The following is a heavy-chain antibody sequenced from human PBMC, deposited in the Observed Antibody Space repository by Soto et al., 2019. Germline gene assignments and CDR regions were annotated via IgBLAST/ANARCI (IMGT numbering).Heavy chain of an antibody. CDR1: GYTLTELS. CDR2: FDPEDGET. V-gene: IGHV1-24*01. D-gene: IGHD3-22*01. Sequence: ASVKVSCKVSGYTLTELSMHWVRQAPGKGLEWMGGFDPEDGETIYAQKFQGRVTMTEDTSTDTAYMELSSLRSEDTAVYYCATVYYYDSSGPFDYWGQGTLVTVSS. J-gene: IGHJ4*02. CDR3: ATVYYYDSSGPFDY.